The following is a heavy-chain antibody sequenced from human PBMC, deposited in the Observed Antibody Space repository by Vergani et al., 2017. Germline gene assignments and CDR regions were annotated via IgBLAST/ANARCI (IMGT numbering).Heavy chain of an antibody. CDR2: IRSKANSYAT. D-gene: IGHD3-9*01. Sequence: EVQLLESGGGLVQPGGSLRLSCAASGFTFSSYAMSWVRQAPGKGLEWVGRIRSKANSYATAYAASVKGRFTISRDDSKNTAYLQMNSLKTEDTAVYYCTNLGILTGYYYYYGMDVWGQGTTVTVSS. CDR1: GFTFSSYA. V-gene: IGHV3-73*01. CDR3: TNLGILTGYYYYYGMDV. J-gene: IGHJ6*02.